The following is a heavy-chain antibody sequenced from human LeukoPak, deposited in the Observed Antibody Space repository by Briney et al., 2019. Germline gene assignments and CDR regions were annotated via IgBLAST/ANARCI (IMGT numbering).Heavy chain of an antibody. J-gene: IGHJ4*02. CDR3: ASSVWFGELN. CDR2: IYYSGST. Sequence: SSETLSLTCTVSGGSISSGDYYWSWIRQPPGKGLEWIGYIYYSGSTYYNPSLKSRVTISVDTFKNQFSLKLSSVTAADTAVYYCASSVWFGELNWGQGTLVTVSS. V-gene: IGHV4-30-4*01. D-gene: IGHD3-10*01. CDR1: GGSISSGDYY.